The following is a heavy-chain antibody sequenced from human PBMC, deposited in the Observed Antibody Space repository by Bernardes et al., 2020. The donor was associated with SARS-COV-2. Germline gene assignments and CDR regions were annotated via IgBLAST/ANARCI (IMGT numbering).Heavy chain of an antibody. D-gene: IGHD2-2*02. CDR3: ARGRDVVVEPTALLSDDSFDI. J-gene: IGHJ3*02. Sequence: SETLSLTCTVSGGFISSSSHYWGWLLQSPGKGLEWIGSIFYSGSTYYNPSLKSRVTISVDTSKNQFSLKVTSVTAADTAMYYCARGRDVVVEPTALLSDDSFDIWGQGTMVTVSS. CDR2: IFYSGST. CDR1: GGFISSSSHY. V-gene: IGHV4-39*07.